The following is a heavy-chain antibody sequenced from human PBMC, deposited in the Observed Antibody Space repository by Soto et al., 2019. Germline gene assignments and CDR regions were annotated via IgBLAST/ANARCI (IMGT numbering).Heavy chain of an antibody. CDR2: INPDSGIT. CDR3: VRDTGRSLASVRFDA. CDR1: GYTFPASY. J-gene: IGHJ4*02. V-gene: IGHV1-2*02. D-gene: IGHD1-1*01. Sequence: QVQLVQSGAELKKPGASVKFSGKASGYTFPASYIHWLGQAPGQGLEWMGWINPDSGITNYARKFQGRVTLTGDTSISTAYMELNTLKSDDSALYYCVRDTGRSLASVRFDAWGQGTLVTVSS.